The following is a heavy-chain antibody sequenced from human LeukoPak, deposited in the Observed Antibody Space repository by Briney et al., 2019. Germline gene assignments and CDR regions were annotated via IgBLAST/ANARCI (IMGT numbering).Heavy chain of an antibody. D-gene: IGHD5-24*01. CDR3: AREDGYNQRGDAFDI. V-gene: IGHV3-9*01. CDR2: ISWNSGSI. J-gene: IGHJ3*02. Sequence: GGSLRLSCAASGFTFDDYAMHWVRQAPGKGLEWVSGISWNSGSIGYADSVKGRFTISRDNAKNSLYLQMNSLRAEDTAVYYCAREDGYNQRGDAFDIWGQGTMVTVSS. CDR1: GFTFDDYA.